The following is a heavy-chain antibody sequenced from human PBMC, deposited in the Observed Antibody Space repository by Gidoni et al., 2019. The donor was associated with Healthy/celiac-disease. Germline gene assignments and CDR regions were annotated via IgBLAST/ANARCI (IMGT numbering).Heavy chain of an antibody. CDR2: ISSSSSYI. Sequence: GGLVKPGGSLRLSCAASGFTFSSYSMNWVRQAPGKGLEWVSSISSSSSYIYYADSVKGRFTISRDNAKNSLYLQMNSLRAEDTAVYYCARDYGSGKIYYYYYGMDVWGQGTTVTVSS. J-gene: IGHJ6*02. V-gene: IGHV3-21*01. D-gene: IGHD3-10*01. CDR1: GFTFSSYS. CDR3: ARDYGSGKIYYYYYGMDV.